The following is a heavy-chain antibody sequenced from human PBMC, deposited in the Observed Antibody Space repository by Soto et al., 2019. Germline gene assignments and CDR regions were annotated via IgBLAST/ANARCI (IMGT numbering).Heavy chain of an antibody. CDR3: ARHVXYSWNYHRFDP. J-gene: IGHJ5*02. CDR2: IYYGGST. V-gene: IGHV4-39*01. D-gene: IGHD1-7*01. Sequence: QLQLQEWGPGLVKPSETLSLTCTVSGGSISSSSYYWGWIRQPPGKGPEWIGSIYYGGSTYYNPSLKSRVTISVDTSKNQFSLNLRSVTAADTAVYYCARHVXYSWNYHRFDPWGQGTLVIVSS. CDR1: GGSISSSSYY.